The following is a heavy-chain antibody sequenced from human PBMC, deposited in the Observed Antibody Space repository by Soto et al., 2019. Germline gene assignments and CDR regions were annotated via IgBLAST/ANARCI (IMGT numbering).Heavy chain of an antibody. Sequence: QVQLVESGGGVVQPGRSLSLSCAASGFTFSNYAIHWVRQAPGKGLEWVSVIWSDGSNKYYTDSVKGRFTISRDNSKNTVHLQMNSLRAEDTAVYYCARDQTGIYPSNWFDPWGQGTLVTVSS. CDR1: GFTFSNYA. CDR2: IWSDGSNK. D-gene: IGHD1-26*01. V-gene: IGHV3-33*01. CDR3: ARDQTGIYPSNWFDP. J-gene: IGHJ5*02.